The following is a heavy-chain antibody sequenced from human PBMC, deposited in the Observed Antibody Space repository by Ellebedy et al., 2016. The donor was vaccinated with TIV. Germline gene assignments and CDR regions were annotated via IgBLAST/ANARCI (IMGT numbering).Heavy chain of an antibody. D-gene: IGHD3-16*02. CDR3: ARVLSTGY. V-gene: IGHV1-69*13. CDR1: DNSFTRFG. Sequence: AASVKVSCKAYDNSFTRFGFNWVRQAPGQGLEWMGGIIPIFGTANYAQRFQGRVTITADESTSTAYMELSSLRSEDTAVYYCARVLSTGYWGQGTLVTVSS. CDR2: IIPIFGTA. J-gene: IGHJ4*02.